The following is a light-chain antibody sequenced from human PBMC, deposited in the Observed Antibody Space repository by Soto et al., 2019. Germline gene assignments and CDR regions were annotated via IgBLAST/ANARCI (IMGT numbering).Light chain of an antibody. CDR1: TSNIGDSP. V-gene: IGLV1-44*01. CDR3: AVWIGSLNTVV. Sequence: QSVVTQTPSASGTPGQRVPLSFSGNTSNIGDSPVDWYQQVPGAAPKLLFYSTNQRPSGVPDRFSGSKSGSSASLAISGLQSEDEAEYFCAVWIGSLNTVVFCGGTQLTVL. J-gene: IGLJ2*01. CDR2: STN.